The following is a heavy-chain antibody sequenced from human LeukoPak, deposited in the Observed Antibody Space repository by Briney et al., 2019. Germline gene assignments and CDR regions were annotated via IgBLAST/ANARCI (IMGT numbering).Heavy chain of an antibody. Sequence: SETLSLTCTVSGDCISSYYWSWIRQPPGKGLEWIGYINYSGSTNYNPSLKSRVTISEDTSKNQFSLNLISVAAADTAVYYCARSQGSGSKYYFDYWGQGTQVTVSS. CDR3: ARSQGSGSKYYFDY. J-gene: IGHJ4*02. V-gene: IGHV4-59*01. D-gene: IGHD3-10*01. CDR1: GDCISSYY. CDR2: INYSGST.